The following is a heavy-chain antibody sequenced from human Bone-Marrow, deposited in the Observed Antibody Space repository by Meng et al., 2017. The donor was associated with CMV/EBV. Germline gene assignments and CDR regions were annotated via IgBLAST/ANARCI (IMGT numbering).Heavy chain of an antibody. Sequence: SVKVSCKASGGTFSSYAISWVRQAPGQGLEWMGGIIPILGIANYAQKFQGRVTITADKSTSTAYMELSSLRSEDTAVYYCAMYSSGWYGDYYYYFGMDVWGQGTTVTVSS. J-gene: IGHJ6*02. V-gene: IGHV1-69*10. CDR3: AMYSSGWYGDYYYYFGMDV. CDR2: IIPILGIA. D-gene: IGHD6-19*01. CDR1: GGTFSSYA.